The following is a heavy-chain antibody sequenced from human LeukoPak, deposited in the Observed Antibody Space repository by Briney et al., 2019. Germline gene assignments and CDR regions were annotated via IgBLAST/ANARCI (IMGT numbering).Heavy chain of an antibody. V-gene: IGHV1-2*02. CDR3: ARSERSGAGTDAFDI. Sequence: ASVKVSCKASGYTFTGYYIHWVRQAPGQGLEWMGWISPISGVPKIAQNFQGRVSMTSDTSNSTAYMELSSLRSDDTALYYCARSERSGAGTDAFDIWGQGAVVTVSS. CDR1: GYTFTGYY. J-gene: IGHJ3*02. D-gene: IGHD1-1*01. CDR2: ISPISGVP.